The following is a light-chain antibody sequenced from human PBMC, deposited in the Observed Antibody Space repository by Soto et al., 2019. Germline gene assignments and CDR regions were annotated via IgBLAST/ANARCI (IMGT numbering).Light chain of an antibody. Sequence: DIQMTQSPSTLSASVGDRVTITCRASQSVSSWLAWYQQKPGKAPKLLIYKASSLETGVPSRFRGSGSGTEFALTISNLQPDDFATYYCQQYNSYSPYTFGQGTRLEIK. CDR2: KAS. CDR3: QQYNSYSPYT. J-gene: IGKJ2*01. CDR1: QSVSSW. V-gene: IGKV1-5*03.